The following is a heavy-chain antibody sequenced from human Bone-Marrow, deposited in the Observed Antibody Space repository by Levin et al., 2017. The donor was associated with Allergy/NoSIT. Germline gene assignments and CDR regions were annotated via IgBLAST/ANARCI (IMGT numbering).Heavy chain of an antibody. CDR2: ISYSSTYI. Sequence: GGSLRLSCAASGFTFSSYSMNWVRQAPGKGLEWLSSISYSSTYIYYADSLRGRFTISRDNAKNSLYLQMNSLRDDETAVYYCARDLGPGHCSAGSCYYFDHWGQGTLVTVSS. CDR1: GFTFSSYS. CDR3: ARDLGPGHCSAGSCYYFDH. D-gene: IGHD2-15*01. J-gene: IGHJ4*02. V-gene: IGHV3-21*01.